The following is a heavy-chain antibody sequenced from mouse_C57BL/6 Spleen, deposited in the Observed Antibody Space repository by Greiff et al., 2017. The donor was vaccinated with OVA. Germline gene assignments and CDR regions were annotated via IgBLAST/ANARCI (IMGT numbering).Heavy chain of an antibody. CDR1: GYAFSSSW. J-gene: IGHJ4*01. V-gene: IGHV1-82*01. CDR3: AKGITTVVGNYAMDY. D-gene: IGHD1-1*01. CDR2: IYPGDGDT. Sequence: QVQLQQSGPELVKPGASVKISCKASGYAFSSSWMNWVKQRPGKGLEWIGRIYPGDGDTNYNGKFKGKATLTADKSSSTAYMQLSSLTSEDSAVYFWAKGITTVVGNYAMDYWGQGTSVTVSS.